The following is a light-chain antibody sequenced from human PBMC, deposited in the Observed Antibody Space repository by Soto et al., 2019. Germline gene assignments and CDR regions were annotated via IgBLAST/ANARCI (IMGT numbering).Light chain of an antibody. Sequence: QLVLTQPPSASGTPGQGVAISCSGSNSNIGSNAVNWYQQLPGTAPKRLISGNNQRPSGVPDRFSGSKSGTSAFLAISGLQSEDEGDYYCAAWDDSLKGVVFGGGTKLTVL. CDR3: AAWDDSLKGVV. J-gene: IGLJ2*01. CDR2: GNN. CDR1: NSNIGSNA. V-gene: IGLV1-44*01.